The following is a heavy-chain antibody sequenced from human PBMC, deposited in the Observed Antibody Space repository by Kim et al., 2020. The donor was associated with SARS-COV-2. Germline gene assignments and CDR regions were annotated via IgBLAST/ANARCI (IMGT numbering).Heavy chain of an antibody. CDR3: ARSPSDILTGFYPWFFDL. CDR2: ISSRSTYI. CDR1: AFTFSNFS. Sequence: GGSLRLSCAASAFTFSNFSMTWVRQAPGKGLEWVSSISSRSTYIYYADSVKGRFTISRDNAKNSGSLQMNNLGVEDTAMYYCARSPSDILTGFYPWFFDLWGRGTLVTVSS. D-gene: IGHD3-9*01. V-gene: IGHV3-21*01. J-gene: IGHJ2*01.